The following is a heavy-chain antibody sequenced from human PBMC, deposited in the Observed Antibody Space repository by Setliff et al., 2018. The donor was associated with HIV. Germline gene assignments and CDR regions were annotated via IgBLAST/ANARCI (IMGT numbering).Heavy chain of an antibody. Sequence: SETLSLTCTVSGDSISSHYWSWMRQPPGKGLEWIGSISYYASINYNPSLKSRVTISVDTSKNQFSLRLTSVTAADTAVYYCARAPPGIQNDAFDVWGQGTMVTVSS. CDR1: GDSISSHY. CDR2: ISYYASI. CDR3: ARAPPGIQNDAFDV. J-gene: IGHJ3*01. V-gene: IGHV4-59*08.